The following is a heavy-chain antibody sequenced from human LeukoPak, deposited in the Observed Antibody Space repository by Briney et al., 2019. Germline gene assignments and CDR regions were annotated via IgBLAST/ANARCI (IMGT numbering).Heavy chain of an antibody. CDR2: INHSGST. Sequence: PSETLSLTCAVYGGSFSGYYWSWIRQPPGKGLEWIGEINHSGSTNYNPSLKSRVTISVDTSKNQFSLKLSSETAADTAVYYCARKPSYGSGSYIDYWGQGTLVTVSS. V-gene: IGHV4-34*01. CDR3: ARKPSYGSGSYIDY. J-gene: IGHJ4*02. D-gene: IGHD3-10*01. CDR1: GGSFSGYY.